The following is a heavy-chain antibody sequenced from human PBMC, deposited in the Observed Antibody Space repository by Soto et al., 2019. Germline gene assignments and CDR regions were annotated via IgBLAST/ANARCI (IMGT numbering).Heavy chain of an antibody. V-gene: IGHV4-34*01. D-gene: IGHD2-21*01. J-gene: IGHJ4*02. CDR3: ARHGGYYFDY. CDR1: GGSLSGFY. CDR2: IHHTGNT. Sequence: SATLSLTCVVYGGSLSGFYWSWIRQPPGKRLEWIGEIHHTGNTIYNPSLKSRLTMSVVASENQLSLKLTSVTAGDTAVYYCARHGGYYFDYWDQGTPVS.